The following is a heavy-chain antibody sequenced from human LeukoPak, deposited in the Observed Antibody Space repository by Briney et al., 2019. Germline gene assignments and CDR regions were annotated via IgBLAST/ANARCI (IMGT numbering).Heavy chain of an antibody. CDR2: IIPIFGTA. Sequence: SVKVSCKASGGTFSNYAINWVRQAPGQGLEWMGGIIPIFGTANYAQKFQGRVTITTDESTSTAYMELSSLRSEDTAVYYCARDGQYYYDSSGYTHFDYWGQGTLVTVSS. CDR3: ARDGQYYYDSSGYTHFDY. V-gene: IGHV1-69*05. D-gene: IGHD3-22*01. J-gene: IGHJ4*02. CDR1: GGTFSNYA.